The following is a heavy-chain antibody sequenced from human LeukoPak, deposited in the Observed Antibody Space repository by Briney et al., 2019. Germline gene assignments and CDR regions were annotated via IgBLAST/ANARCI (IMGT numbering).Heavy chain of an antibody. J-gene: IGHJ4*02. Sequence: ASVKVSCKASGYTLTSYDINWVRQATGQGLEWMGWMNPNSGNTGYAQKFQGRVTMTRNTSISTAYMELSSLRSEDTAVYYCARGRYDILTGTNWGQGTLVTVSS. CDR2: MNPNSGNT. CDR3: ARGRYDILTGTN. D-gene: IGHD3-9*01. CDR1: GYTLTSYD. V-gene: IGHV1-8*01.